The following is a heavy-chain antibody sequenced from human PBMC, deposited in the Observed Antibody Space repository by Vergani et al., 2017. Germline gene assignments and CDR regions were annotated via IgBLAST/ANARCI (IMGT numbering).Heavy chain of an antibody. D-gene: IGHD5-18*01. CDR1: GFTFSTYD. J-gene: IGHJ4*02. CDR2: IGTAGDT. CDR3: ARGNTAMVPDY. V-gene: IGHV3-13*01. Sequence: EVQLVESGGGLVQPGGSLRLSCAASGFTFSTYDMHWVRQATGKGLEWVSAIGTAGDTYYPGSVKGRFTISRENAKNSLYPQMNGLRAGDTAVYYCARGNTAMVPDYWGQGTLVTVSS.